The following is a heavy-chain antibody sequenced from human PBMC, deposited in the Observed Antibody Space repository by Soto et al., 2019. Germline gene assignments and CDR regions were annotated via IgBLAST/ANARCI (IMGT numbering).Heavy chain of an antibody. Sequence: ASVKVSCKTSGYTFTSYAMHWVRQAPGQRLEWMGWINAGNGNTKYSQKFQGRVTITRDTSASTAYMELSSLRSEDTAVYYCGRVWCYEDYYYGMDVWGQGTTVTVSS. CDR3: GRVWCYEDYYYGMDV. V-gene: IGHV1-3*01. CDR2: INAGNGNT. D-gene: IGHD2-21*01. CDR1: GYTFTSYA. J-gene: IGHJ6*02.